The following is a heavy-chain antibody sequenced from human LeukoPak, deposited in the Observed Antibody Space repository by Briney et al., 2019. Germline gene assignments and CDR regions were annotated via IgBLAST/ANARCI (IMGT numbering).Heavy chain of an antibody. CDR3: ARSVRRTSWPQTRIYYYYYMDV. D-gene: IGHD2-2*01. J-gene: IGHJ6*03. CDR1: GGSISSNNW. CDR2: IYQSGST. V-gene: IGHV4-38-2*01. Sequence: SETLSLTCAVSGGSISSNNWWSWIRQTPGKGLEWLGSIYQSGSTYDNPSLKSRVTLSVDTSRNQFSLEMTSVTAADTAVYYCARSVRRTSWPQTRIYYYYYMDVWGKGTTVTVSS.